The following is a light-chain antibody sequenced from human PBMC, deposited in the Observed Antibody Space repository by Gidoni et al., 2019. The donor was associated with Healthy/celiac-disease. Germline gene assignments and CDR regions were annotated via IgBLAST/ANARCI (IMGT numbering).Light chain of an antibody. Sequence: DIVITQSPLSLSVTPGEPASISCTSSQSLLHSNGYNYLDWYLQKPGQSPQLLIYLGSNRASGVPDRFSGSGSGKDFTLKISRVEAEDVGVYYCMQALQTSWTFGQGTKVEIK. V-gene: IGKV2-28*01. J-gene: IGKJ1*01. CDR3: MQALQTSWT. CDR2: LGS. CDR1: QSLLHSNGYNY.